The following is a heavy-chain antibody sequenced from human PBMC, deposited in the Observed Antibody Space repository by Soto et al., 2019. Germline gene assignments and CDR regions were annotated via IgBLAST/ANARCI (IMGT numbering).Heavy chain of an antibody. V-gene: IGHV1-69*12. CDR1: GDTFSSYA. CDR2: IIPIFGTA. Sequence: QVQLVQSGAEVKKPGSSVKDSCKASGDTFSSYAIRWVRQAPGQGLEWMGVIIPIFGTANYAQKFQGRVTITADESTSTAYMELSSLRSEDTAVYYCARDVIAAAGTAGWGQGTLVTVSS. CDR3: ARDVIAAAGTAG. J-gene: IGHJ4*02. D-gene: IGHD6-13*01.